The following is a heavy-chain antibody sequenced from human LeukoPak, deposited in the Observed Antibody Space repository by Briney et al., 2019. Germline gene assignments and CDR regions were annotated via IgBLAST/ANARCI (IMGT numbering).Heavy chain of an antibody. D-gene: IGHD2-2*02. CDR1: GFAFSSYN. CDR3: ARDRYRNDY. V-gene: IGHV3-48*04. Sequence: GGSLRLSCAASGFAFSSYNMNWVRQAPGKGLEWISYIGSSGSPTHYADSVGGRFTISRDNANNSLYLQMNSLRAEDTAVYYCARDRYRNDYWGQGTLVTVSS. CDR2: IGSSGSPT. J-gene: IGHJ4*02.